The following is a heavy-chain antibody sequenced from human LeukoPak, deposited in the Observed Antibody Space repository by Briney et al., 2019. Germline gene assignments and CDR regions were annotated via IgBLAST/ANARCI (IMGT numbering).Heavy chain of an antibody. V-gene: IGHV1-2*02. CDR2: INPDNGDT. CDR1: GYIFTGYY. CDR3: ARAIGGDTSGYRPFDY. D-gene: IGHD3-22*01. J-gene: IGHJ4*02. Sequence: ASVTVSCTASGYIFTGYYMHWVRQAPGQGLEWMGWINPDNGDTSYAQMFQGRITMTRDTSITTAYMDLSSLTSDDTAVYYCARAIGGDTSGYRPFDYRGQGTLVTVSS.